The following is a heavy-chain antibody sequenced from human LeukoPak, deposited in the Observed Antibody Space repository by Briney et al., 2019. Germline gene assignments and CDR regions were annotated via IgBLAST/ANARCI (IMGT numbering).Heavy chain of an antibody. CDR2: INHSGST. Sequence: SETLSLTCAVYGGSFSGYYWSWIRQPPGKGLEWIGEINHSGSTNYNPSLKSRVTISVDTSKNQFSLKLSSVTAADTAVYYCARQFGSPYYYGSGRTDDAFDIWGQGTMVTVSS. CDR1: GGSFSGYY. V-gene: IGHV4-34*01. D-gene: IGHD3-10*01. J-gene: IGHJ3*02. CDR3: ARQFGSPYYYGSGRTDDAFDI.